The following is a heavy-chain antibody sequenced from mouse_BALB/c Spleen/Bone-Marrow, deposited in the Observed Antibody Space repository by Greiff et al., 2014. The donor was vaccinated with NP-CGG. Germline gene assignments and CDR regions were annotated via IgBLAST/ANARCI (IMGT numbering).Heavy chain of an antibody. Sequence: VQLQQSGPQLVRPGTSVKISCKASGYSFTSYWMHWVKQRPGQGLEWIGMIAPSNNETRLNQKFKDKATLTVDKSSNTAYMQLSSPTSEDSAVYYCARRLDYWGQGTTLTVSS. V-gene: IGHV1-59*01. J-gene: IGHJ2*01. CDR1: GYSFTSYW. CDR2: IAPSNNET. CDR3: ARRLDY.